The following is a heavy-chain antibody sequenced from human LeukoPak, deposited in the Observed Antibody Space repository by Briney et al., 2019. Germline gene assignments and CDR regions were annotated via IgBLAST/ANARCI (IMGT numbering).Heavy chain of an antibody. CDR2: IKSKTDGGTT. CDR3: TTRFDIVVVPAANHFDY. V-gene: IGHV3-15*01. CDR1: GFTFSNAW. J-gene: IGHJ4*02. D-gene: IGHD2-2*01. Sequence: GGSLRLSCAASGFTFSNAWMSWVRQAPGKGLEWVGRIKSKTDGGTTDYAAPVKGRFTISRDDSKNTLYLQMNSLKTEDTAVYYCTTRFDIVVVPAANHFDYWGQGTLVTVSS.